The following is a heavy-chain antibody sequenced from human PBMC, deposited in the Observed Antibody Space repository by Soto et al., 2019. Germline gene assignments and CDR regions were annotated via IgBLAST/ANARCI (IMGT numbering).Heavy chain of an antibody. V-gene: IGHV3-23*01. D-gene: IGHD3-22*01. CDR2: ISDSGGST. CDR1: GFTFSSYA. CDR3: ARSMGYYDSSGTLDY. Sequence: GGSLRLSCAASGFTFSSYAMSWVRQAPGKGLEWVSGISDSGGSTYYADSVKGRFTISRDNSKNTLYLQMNSLRAEDTAVYYCARSMGYYDSSGTLDYWGQGTLVTVSS. J-gene: IGHJ4*02.